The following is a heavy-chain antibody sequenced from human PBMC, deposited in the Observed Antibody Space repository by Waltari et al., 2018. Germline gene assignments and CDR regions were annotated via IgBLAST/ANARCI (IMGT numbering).Heavy chain of an antibody. CDR1: EFIFTNYA. CDR3: AKGEGLPVAASFDY. V-gene: IGHV3-23*01. Sequence: EVQLLESGGGLVQRGGSLRLSCAASEFIFTNYAMNWVRQAPGKGLDGVSPIWSSGVSTYYADSVKGRFTISRDNSKNTLYLQMNSRRVEDTAVYYCAKGEGLPVAASFDYWGQGTLVTVSS. J-gene: IGHJ4*02. D-gene: IGHD6-19*01. CDR2: IWSSGVST.